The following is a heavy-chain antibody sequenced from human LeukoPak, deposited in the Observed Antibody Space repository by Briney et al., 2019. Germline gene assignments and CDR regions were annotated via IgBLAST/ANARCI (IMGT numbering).Heavy chain of an antibody. D-gene: IGHD6-6*01. Sequence: EGSLRLSCAASGFTFTNYWMSWVRQGPGKGLEWVANINQDGSVKYYVDSVKGRFTISRDNAKNSQYLQMNSLRVEDTAIYYCARIGYSSSSLDYWGQGTLVTVSS. J-gene: IGHJ4*02. CDR1: GFTFTNYW. V-gene: IGHV3-7*01. CDR2: INQDGSVK. CDR3: ARIGYSSSSLDY.